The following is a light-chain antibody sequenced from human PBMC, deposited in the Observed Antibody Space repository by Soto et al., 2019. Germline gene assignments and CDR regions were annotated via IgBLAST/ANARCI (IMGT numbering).Light chain of an antibody. CDR1: NSDVGAYNS. CDR2: DVS. CDR3: SSYTRSSTYG. J-gene: IGLJ1*01. Sequence: SVLTQPASLSGSPGQSITISCTGTNSDVGAYNSVSWYQQHPGKAPKLMIHDVSDRPSWVSNRFSGSKSGNTASLTISGLQAEDEADYYCSSYTRSSTYGFGTGTKVTVL. V-gene: IGLV2-14*03.